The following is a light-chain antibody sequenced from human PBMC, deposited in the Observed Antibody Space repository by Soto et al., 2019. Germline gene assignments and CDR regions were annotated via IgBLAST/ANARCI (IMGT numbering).Light chain of an antibody. CDR2: GAS. J-gene: IGKJ1*01. Sequence: EIVMTQSPATLSVSPGEGATLSCRASQSVSSKLAWYQQKPGQAPRLLIYGASTRATSVPARFSGSGSGTEFTLTITSLQSEDFALYYCQQYHNLWTFGKGTKVDIK. V-gene: IGKV3-15*01. CDR1: QSVSSK. CDR3: QQYHNLWT.